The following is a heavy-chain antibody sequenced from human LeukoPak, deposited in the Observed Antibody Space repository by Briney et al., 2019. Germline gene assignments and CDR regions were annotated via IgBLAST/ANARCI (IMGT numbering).Heavy chain of an antibody. J-gene: IGHJ4*02. Sequence: PGGSLRLSCAASGFTFSSYAMSWVRQAPGKGLEWVSAISGSGGGTYYADSVKGRFTISRDNSKNTLYLQMNSLRAEDTAVYYCAKDQLSVGATTFNFDYWGQGTLVTVSS. V-gene: IGHV3-23*01. CDR1: GFTFSSYA. CDR2: ISGSGGGT. D-gene: IGHD1-26*01. CDR3: AKDQLSVGATTFNFDY.